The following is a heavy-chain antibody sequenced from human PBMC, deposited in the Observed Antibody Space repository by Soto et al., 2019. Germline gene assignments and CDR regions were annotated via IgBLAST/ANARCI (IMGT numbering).Heavy chain of an antibody. D-gene: IGHD4-17*01. CDR2: IYTDRST. Sequence: EVQLMESGGGLVQPGGSLRLSCAASGFTVNSHFMSWIRQATGKGLEWVSFIYTDRSTYYADSVKGRFTISRDDSENTLYLQMNSLRSEDTAVYYRARDPLETTDYCMYVWGQGLTVTVSS. CDR1: GFTVNSHF. V-gene: IGHV3-66*01. J-gene: IGHJ6*02. CDR3: ARDPLETTDYCMYV.